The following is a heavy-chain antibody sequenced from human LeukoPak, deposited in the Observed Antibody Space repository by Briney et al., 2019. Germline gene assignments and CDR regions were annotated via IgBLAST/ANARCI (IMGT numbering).Heavy chain of an antibody. Sequence: PGGSLRLSCAASGFTFSNAWMSWVRQAPGKGLEWVGRIKSKTDGGTTDYGAPVKGRFTISRDDSKNTLYLQMTSLKTEDPAVYYCTTERQDSSSSPFDYWGQGTLVTVSS. CDR1: GFTFSNAW. V-gene: IGHV3-15*01. CDR2: IKSKTDGGTT. CDR3: TTERQDSSSSPFDY. J-gene: IGHJ4*02. D-gene: IGHD6-6*01.